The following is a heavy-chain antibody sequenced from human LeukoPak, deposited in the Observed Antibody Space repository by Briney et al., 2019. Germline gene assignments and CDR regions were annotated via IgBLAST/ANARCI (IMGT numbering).Heavy chain of an antibody. CDR2: IWYDGSNK. CDR1: GFTFSSDG. V-gene: IGHV3-33*01. J-gene: IGHJ3*02. CDR3: ARDLGSGFQRAFDAFDI. D-gene: IGHD6-19*01. Sequence: GGSLRLSCAASGFTFSSDGMRWGRQAPGKGLEWVAVIWYDGSNKYYADSVKGRFTISRDNSKNTLYLQMNSLRAEDTAVYYCARDLGSGFQRAFDAFDIWGQGTMVTVSS.